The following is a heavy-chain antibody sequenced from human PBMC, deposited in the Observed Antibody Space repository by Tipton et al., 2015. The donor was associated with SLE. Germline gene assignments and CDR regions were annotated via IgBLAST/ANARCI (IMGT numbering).Heavy chain of an antibody. D-gene: IGHD4-17*01. J-gene: IGHJ6*02. CDR1: GFTFSSYW. CDR3: ARDRWAGTVTTPYYGMDV. Sequence: GSLRLSCAASGFTFSSYWMHWVRQAPGKGLVWVSRINSDGSSTSYADSVKGRFTISRDNAKNTLYLQMNSLRAEDTAVYYCARDRWAGTVTTPYYGMDVWGQGTTVTVSS. CDR2: INSDGSST. V-gene: IGHV3-74*01.